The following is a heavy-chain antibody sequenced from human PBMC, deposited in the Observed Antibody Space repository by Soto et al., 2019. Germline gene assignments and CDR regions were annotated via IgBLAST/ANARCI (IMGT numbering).Heavy chain of an antibody. J-gene: IGHJ5*02. Sequence: ASVKVSCKVSGYTLTELSIHWVRQAPGKGLEWMGGFDPEDGETIYAQKFQGRVTMTEDTSTDTAYMELSSLRSEDTAVYYCATVSGAAAAPTLYNWFDPWGQGTLVTVLL. CDR3: ATVSGAAAAPTLYNWFDP. V-gene: IGHV1-24*01. D-gene: IGHD6-13*01. CDR2: FDPEDGET. CDR1: GYTLTELS.